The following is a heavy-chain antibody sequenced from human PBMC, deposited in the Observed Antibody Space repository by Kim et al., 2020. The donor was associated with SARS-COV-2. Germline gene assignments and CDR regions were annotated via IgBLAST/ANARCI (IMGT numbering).Heavy chain of an antibody. CDR1: GFTFSSYG. Sequence: GGSLRLSCAASGFTFSSYGMHWVRQAPGKGLEWVAVISYDGSNKYYADSVKGRFTISRDNSKNTLYLQMNSLRAEDTAVYYCAKLGLMWRVQGGVDVWG. CDR3: AKLGLMWRVQGGVDV. V-gene: IGHV3-30*18. CDR2: ISYDGSNK. J-gene: IGHJ6*02. D-gene: IGHD3-10*01.